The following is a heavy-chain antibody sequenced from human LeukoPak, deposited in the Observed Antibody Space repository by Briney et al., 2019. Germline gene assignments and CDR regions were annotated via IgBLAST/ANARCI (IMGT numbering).Heavy chain of an antibody. CDR2: VDPEDGKA. V-gene: IGHV1-69-2*01. CDR3: VTDLLVTNIY. CDR1: GYTFTDSY. Sequence: ASVKIYCKASGYTFTDSYIHWVQQAPGKGLEWVGRVDPEDGKATFAHKFQGRVSITADTPADTAYMELSSLTSEDAAMYYCVTDLLVTNIYWGQGTLVAVST. D-gene: IGHD2-21*02. J-gene: IGHJ4*02.